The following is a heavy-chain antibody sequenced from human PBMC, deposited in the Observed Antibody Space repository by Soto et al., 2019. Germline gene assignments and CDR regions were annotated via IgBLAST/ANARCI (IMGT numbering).Heavy chain of an antibody. CDR1: GYTFTGYY. V-gene: IGHV1-2*04. Sequence: GASVKVSCTASGYTFTGYYMHWVRQAPGQGLEWMGWINPNSGGTNYAQKFQGWVTMTRDTSISTAYMELSRLRSDDTAVYYCARDRRYYDSSGYYTHYYYYGMDVWGQGTTVTVS. J-gene: IGHJ6*02. D-gene: IGHD3-22*01. CDR3: ARDRRYYDSSGYYTHYYYYGMDV. CDR2: INPNSGGT.